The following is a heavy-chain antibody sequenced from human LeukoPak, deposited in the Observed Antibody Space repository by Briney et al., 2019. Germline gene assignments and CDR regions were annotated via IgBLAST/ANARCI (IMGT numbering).Heavy chain of an antibody. D-gene: IGHD4-23*01. J-gene: IGHJ4*02. Sequence: SQTLSLTCTVSGGSISSGDYYWSWIRQPPGKGLEWIGYIYYSGSPYYNPSLKSRVTISVDTSKNQFSLKLSSVTAADTAVYYCARVASGGPTPLFDYWGQGTLVTVSS. V-gene: IGHV4-30-4*08. CDR1: GGSISSGDYY. CDR2: IYYSGSP. CDR3: ARVASGGPTPLFDY.